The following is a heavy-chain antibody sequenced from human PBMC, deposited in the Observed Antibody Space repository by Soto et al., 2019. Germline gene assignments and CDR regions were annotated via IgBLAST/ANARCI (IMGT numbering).Heavy chain of an antibody. CDR2: IMPVFRRP. J-gene: IGHJ6*02. V-gene: IGHV1-69*12. Sequence: QVQLVKSGAEVKKPGSSVKVSCKASGGTFRTSAFSWVRQAPRHGLEWVGGIMPVFRRPKYAQNFQDRVTISADESTSTAYMELNSLRSDDTAVYYCARDKDRLQLGGNYYFILDVWGQGTAVTVSS. CDR3: ARDKDRLQLGGNYYFILDV. D-gene: IGHD1-1*01. CDR1: GGTFRTSA.